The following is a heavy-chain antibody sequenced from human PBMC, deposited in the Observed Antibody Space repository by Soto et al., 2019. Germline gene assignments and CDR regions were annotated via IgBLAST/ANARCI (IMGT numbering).Heavy chain of an antibody. CDR2: IKQDGSEN. CDR1: GFTFRSYW. CDR3: ANMDYGDYGTGAFDS. V-gene: IGHV3-7*01. Sequence: EVQLVEAGGGLVQPGGSLRLSCAASGFTFRSYWMSWVRQTPGKGLEWVANIKQDGSENYYVDSVKGRFTISRDNAENSLYLQMKSLRVDDTAVYYCANMDYGDYGTGAFDSWGQGKMVTVSS. J-gene: IGHJ3*02. D-gene: IGHD4-17*01.